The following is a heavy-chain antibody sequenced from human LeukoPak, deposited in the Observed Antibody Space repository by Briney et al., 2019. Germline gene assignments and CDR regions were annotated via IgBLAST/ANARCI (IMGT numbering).Heavy chain of an antibody. J-gene: IGHJ6*03. CDR3: AKVGYYGSGSYYYYYMDV. Sequence: GGSLRLSCAASGFTFSSYGMSWVRQAPGKGLEWVSAISGSGGSTYYADSVKGRFTISRDNSKNTLYLQMNSLRAEDTAVYYCAKVGYYGSGSYYYYYMDVWGKGTTVTISS. V-gene: IGHV3-23*01. D-gene: IGHD3-10*01. CDR1: GFTFSSYG. CDR2: ISGSGGST.